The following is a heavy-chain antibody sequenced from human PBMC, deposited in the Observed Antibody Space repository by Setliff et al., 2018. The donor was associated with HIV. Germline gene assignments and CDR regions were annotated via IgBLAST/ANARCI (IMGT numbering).Heavy chain of an antibody. CDR3: ATGRSHHLDV. V-gene: IGHV1-69-2*01. D-gene: IGHD3-10*01. Sequence: ASVKVSCKASGYTFTDYYMHWVQQAPGKGLEWMGRVDPKNGKTLYAENLRGRITITADTSTDTAYMELNSLRSEDTAMYYCATGRSHHLDVWGKGTTVTVSS. CDR2: VDPKNGKT. J-gene: IGHJ6*04. CDR1: GYTFTDYY.